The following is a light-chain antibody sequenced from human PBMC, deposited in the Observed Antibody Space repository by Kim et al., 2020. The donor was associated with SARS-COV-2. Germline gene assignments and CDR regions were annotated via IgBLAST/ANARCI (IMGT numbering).Light chain of an antibody. CDR1: SPDIGTNY. CDR2: RNN. V-gene: IGLV1-47*01. CDR3: ASWDESLSGPV. J-gene: IGLJ7*01. Sequence: GQRVTISCSGSSPDIGTNYVYWYQQFPGAAPKLLVYRNNQRPSGVPDRFSGSKSGTATSLVISGLRSEDEADYYCASWDESLSGPVFGGGTQLTVL.